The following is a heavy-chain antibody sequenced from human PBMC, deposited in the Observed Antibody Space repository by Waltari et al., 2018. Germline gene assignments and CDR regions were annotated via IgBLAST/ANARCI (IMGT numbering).Heavy chain of an antibody. V-gene: IGHV4-31*03. CDR1: GGSISSGGYY. CDR2: IYYSGGS. CDR3: ARDLPPTHILQWLAQSPYYYGMDV. Sequence: QVQLQESGPGLVKPSQTLSLTCTVSGGSISSGGYYWSWIRQHPGKGMEWLGYIYYSGGSYYNPALKSRVTISGDTSKNQFSLKLSSVTAADTAVYYCARDLPPTHILQWLAQSPYYYGMDVWGQGTTVTVSS. J-gene: IGHJ6*02. D-gene: IGHD6-19*01.